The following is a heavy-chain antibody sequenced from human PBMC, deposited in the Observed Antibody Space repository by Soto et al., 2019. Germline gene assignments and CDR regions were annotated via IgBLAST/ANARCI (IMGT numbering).Heavy chain of an antibody. Sequence: QVQLQESGPGLVKPSQTLSLTCTVSGGSISSGDYYWSWIRQPPGKGLEWIGYIYYSGSTYYNPSPKSRFTISVDTSKNKFSLKLSSVTAADTAVYYCARAIRITIFGVGYYYYYGMDVWGQGTTVTVSS. CDR2: IYYSGST. CDR1: GGSISSGDYY. CDR3: ARAIRITIFGVGYYYYYGMDV. D-gene: IGHD3-3*01. V-gene: IGHV4-30-4*01. J-gene: IGHJ6*02.